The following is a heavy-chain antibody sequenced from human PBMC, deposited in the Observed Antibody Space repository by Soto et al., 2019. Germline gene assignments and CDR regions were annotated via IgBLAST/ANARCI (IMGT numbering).Heavy chain of an antibody. CDR2: INPSGGST. Sequence: GASVKVSCKASGYTFASYYMHWVRQAPGQGLEWMGIINPSGGSTSYAQKFQGRVTMTRDTSTSTVYMELSSLRSEDTAVYYCARVATIFGVVTKYGMDVWGQGTTVTVSS. J-gene: IGHJ6*02. CDR1: GYTFASYY. CDR3: ARVATIFGVVTKYGMDV. V-gene: IGHV1-46*01. D-gene: IGHD3-3*01.